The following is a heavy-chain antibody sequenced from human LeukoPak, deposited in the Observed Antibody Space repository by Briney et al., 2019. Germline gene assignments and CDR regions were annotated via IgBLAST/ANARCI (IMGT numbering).Heavy chain of an antibody. CDR3: TRVPYGDYWSSDY. D-gene: IGHD4-17*01. J-gene: IGHJ4*02. Sequence: GSLRLSCAASGFTFSDHAMAWVHQAPGKGLEWVANIKHDEIEKYYVDSVKGRFTISRDNAKNSLFLQMNSLRVEDTAIYYCTRVPYGDYWSSDYWGQGALVTVSS. CDR2: IKHDEIEK. CDR1: GFTFSDHA. V-gene: IGHV3-7*01.